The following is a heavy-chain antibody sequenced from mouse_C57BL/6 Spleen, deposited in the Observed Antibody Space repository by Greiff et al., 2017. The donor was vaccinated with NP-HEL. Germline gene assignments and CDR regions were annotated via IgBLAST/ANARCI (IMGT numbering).Heavy chain of an antibody. D-gene: IGHD2-5*01. CDR1: GFTFSDYY. Sequence: EVKLMESEGGLVQPGSSMKLSCTASGFTFSDYYMAWVRQVPEKGLEWVANINYDGSSTYYLDSLKSRFIISRDNAKNILYLQMSSLKSEDTATYYCARGDSNYFFDYWGQGTTLTVSS. V-gene: IGHV5-16*01. CDR3: ARGDSNYFFDY. CDR2: INYDGSST. J-gene: IGHJ2*01.